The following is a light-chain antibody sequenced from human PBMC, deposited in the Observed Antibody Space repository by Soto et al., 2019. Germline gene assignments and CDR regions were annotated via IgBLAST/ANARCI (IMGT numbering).Light chain of an antibody. Sequence: SYELSQPPSVSVAPGQTARITCWGNGIGSKSVRWFQQKPGQAPVLVVHDDSDRPSGIPERFSGSNSGGTATLTISRVEAGDEADYYCQVWDSRDDHRVFGGGTKVTVL. CDR2: DDS. CDR3: QVWDSRDDHRV. J-gene: IGLJ2*01. CDR1: GIGSKS. V-gene: IGLV3-21*02.